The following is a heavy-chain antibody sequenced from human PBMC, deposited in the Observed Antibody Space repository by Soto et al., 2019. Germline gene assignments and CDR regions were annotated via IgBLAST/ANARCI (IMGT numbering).Heavy chain of an antibody. CDR2: IRSKADGGIT. D-gene: IGHD6-19*01. Sequence: EVQLVESGGGLVKPGGSLRLSCAASGITVSNAWMNWVRQAPGKGLEWVGRIRSKADGGITDYPAPVKGRFTISRDDSKNRVHLQIDSLKAEDTAVYYCTTGGSPLDTWGQGTMVTVSS. CDR3: TTGGSPLDT. V-gene: IGHV3-15*07. CDR1: GITVSNAW. J-gene: IGHJ3*02.